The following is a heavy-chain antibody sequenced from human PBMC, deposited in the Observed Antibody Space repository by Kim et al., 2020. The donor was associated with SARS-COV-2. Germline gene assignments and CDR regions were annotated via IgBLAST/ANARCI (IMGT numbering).Heavy chain of an antibody. V-gene: IGHV4-59*01. J-gene: IGHJ5*02. CDR3: ARQYYDFWCGYSNWFDP. CDR1: GGSSSSYY. D-gene: IGHD3-3*01. Sequence: SETLSLTCTVSGGSSSSYYWSWIRQPPGKGLEWIGYIYYSGSTNYNPSLKSRVTISVDTSKNQFSLKPSSVTAADTAVYYCARQYYDFWCGYSNWFDPWGQGPLVIVSS. CDR2: IYYSGST.